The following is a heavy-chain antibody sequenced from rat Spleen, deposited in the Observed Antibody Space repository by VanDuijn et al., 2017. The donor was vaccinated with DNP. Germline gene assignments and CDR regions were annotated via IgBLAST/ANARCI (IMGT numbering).Heavy chain of an antibody. CDR3: TRDNYSSYMPYYYAMDA. D-gene: IGHD1-2*01. V-gene: IGHV5-31*01. Sequence: EVQLVESGGDLVQPGRSLKLSCVASGFTFNDYWMTWIRQAPTKGLEWVATISTSGGSTYYRDSVKGRFTISRDNAKSTLYLQMNSLRSEDTATYYCTRDNYSSYMPYYYAMDAWGQGTSVTVSS. J-gene: IGHJ4*01. CDR2: ISTSGGST. CDR1: GFTFNDYW.